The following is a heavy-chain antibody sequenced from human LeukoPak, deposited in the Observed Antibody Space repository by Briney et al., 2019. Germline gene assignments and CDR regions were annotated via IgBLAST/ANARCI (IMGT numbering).Heavy chain of an antibody. D-gene: IGHD2-2*01. CDR1: GDSVSSNSAA. CDR3: ARAFRYCSSTSRYGFDY. CDR2: TYYRSKWYN. J-gene: IGHJ4*02. Sequence: SQTLSLTCAISGDSVSSNSAAWNWIRQSPSGGLEWLGRTYYRSKWYNDYAVSVKSRITINPDTSKNQFSLQLNSVTPEDTAVYYCARAFRYCSSTSRYGFDYWGQGTLVTVSS. V-gene: IGHV6-1*01.